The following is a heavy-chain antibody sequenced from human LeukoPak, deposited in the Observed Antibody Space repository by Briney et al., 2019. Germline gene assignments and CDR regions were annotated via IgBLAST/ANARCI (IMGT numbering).Heavy chain of an antibody. D-gene: IGHD3-10*01. V-gene: IGHV1-46*01. Sequence: ASVKVSCKAPGYTFTSYYMHWVRQAPGQGLEWMGIINPSGGSTSYALKFQGRVTMTRDMSTSTVYMELSSLRSEDTAVYYCARDLSGSWVFDYWGQGTLVTVSS. CDR3: ARDLSGSWVFDY. J-gene: IGHJ4*02. CDR1: GYTFTSYY. CDR2: INPSGGST.